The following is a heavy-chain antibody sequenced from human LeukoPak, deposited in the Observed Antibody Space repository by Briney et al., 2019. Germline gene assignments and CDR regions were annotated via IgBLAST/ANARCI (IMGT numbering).Heavy chain of an antibody. J-gene: IGHJ4*02. CDR2: IKQDGSEI. V-gene: IGHV3-7*01. Sequence: GGSLRLSCAASGFIFSNYWMSWVRQAPGKGPEWVANIKQDGSEIYYVDSVKGRFTIPRDNAKNSLYLQMNSLRAEDTAVYYCARAGGYNFGDYWGQGTLVTVSS. CDR1: GFIFSNYW. D-gene: IGHD5-24*01. CDR3: ARAGGYNFGDY.